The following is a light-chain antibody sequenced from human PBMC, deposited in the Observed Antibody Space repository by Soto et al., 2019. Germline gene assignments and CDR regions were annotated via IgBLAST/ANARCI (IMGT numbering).Light chain of an antibody. J-gene: IGKJ2*01. Sequence: EIEMTHSPASLSVSLGDRATITCRASQSISNYLAWYQQKPGQVPRLLIYAASTMQSGVPARFSGGGSGTEFTLTISSLQSEDFATYYCQKYNNAPYTFGQGTKLQIK. CDR2: AAS. V-gene: IGKV1-27*01. CDR3: QKYNNAPYT. CDR1: QSISNY.